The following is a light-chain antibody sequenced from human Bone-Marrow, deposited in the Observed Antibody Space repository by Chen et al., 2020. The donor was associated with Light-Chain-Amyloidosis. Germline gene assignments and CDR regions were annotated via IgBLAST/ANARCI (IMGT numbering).Light chain of an antibody. CDR2: RDT. J-gene: IGLJ2*01. CDR1: DLPTKY. CDR3: QSADSSGTYEVI. V-gene: IGLV3-25*02. Sequence: SYELTQPPSVSVSPGQTARITCSGDDLPTKYAYWYQQKPGQAPVLVIHRDTERPSGMSERFSGSRSGTTATLTISGVQAEEEADYHCQSADSSGTYEVIFGGGTKLTVL.